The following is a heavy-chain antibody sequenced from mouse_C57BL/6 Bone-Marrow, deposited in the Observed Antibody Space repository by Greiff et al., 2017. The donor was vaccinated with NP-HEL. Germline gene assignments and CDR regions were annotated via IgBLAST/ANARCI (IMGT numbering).Heavy chain of an antibody. D-gene: IGHD2-12*01. V-gene: IGHV14-3*01. CDR2: IDPANGNT. CDR3: AKAYYSLWYFAF. Sequence: EVQLQQSGAELVRPGASVKLSCTASGYNFNDYYMHWVKQRPEQGLEWIGRIDPANGNTRYATKFQGKATLTADTSSNTAYMQLSSLTSEDTAMYYWAKAYYSLWYFAFWGQGNGLTVSA. CDR1: GYNFNDYY. J-gene: IGHJ2*03.